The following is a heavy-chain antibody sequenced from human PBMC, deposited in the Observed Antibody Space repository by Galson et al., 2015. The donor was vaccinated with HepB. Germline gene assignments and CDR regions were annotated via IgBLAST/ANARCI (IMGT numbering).Heavy chain of an antibody. CDR1: GFTFGDYA. CDR3: TREEDDGDYVYYFDY. V-gene: IGHV3-49*04. CDR2: IRSKAYGGTT. J-gene: IGHJ4*02. Sequence: SLRLSCAASGFTFGDYAMSWVRQAPGKGLEWVGFIRSKAYGGTTEYAASVKGRFTISRDDSKSIAYLQMNSLKTEDTAVYYCTREEDDGDYVYYFDYWGQGTLVTVSS. D-gene: IGHD4-17*01.